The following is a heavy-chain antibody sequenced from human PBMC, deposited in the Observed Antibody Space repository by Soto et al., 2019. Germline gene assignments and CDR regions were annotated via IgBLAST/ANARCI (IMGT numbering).Heavy chain of an antibody. V-gene: IGHV3-23*01. D-gene: IGHD4-4*01. CDR1: GFSFSSYA. CDR2: MSGSGGTT. J-gene: IGHJ6*02. Sequence: PGGSLRLSCAASGFSFSSYAMSWVRQAPGKGLEWVSAMSGSGGTTDYAAPVKGRFTISRDDSKNTLYLQMNSLKTEDTAVYYCTTVRNSRLSYYGMDVWGQGTTVTVSS. CDR3: TTVRNSRLSYYGMDV.